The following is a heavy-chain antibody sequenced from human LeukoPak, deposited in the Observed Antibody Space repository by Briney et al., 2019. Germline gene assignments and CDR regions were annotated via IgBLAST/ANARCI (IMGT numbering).Heavy chain of an antibody. CDR2: IYWDDDK. CDR3: VHRRIYSPFDH. J-gene: IGHJ4*02. D-gene: IGHD4-11*01. Sequence: SGPTLVKPTQTLTLTCTFSGFSLSTSGVGVGWVHQPPGKALEWLALIYWDDDKRYNSSLKSRLTITKDTSKNQVVLTMTNVDPVDTATYYCVHRRIYSPFDHWGQGALVTVSS. CDR1: GFSLSTSGVG. V-gene: IGHV2-5*02.